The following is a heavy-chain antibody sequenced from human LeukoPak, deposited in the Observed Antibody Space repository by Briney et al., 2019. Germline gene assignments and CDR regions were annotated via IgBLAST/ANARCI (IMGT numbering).Heavy chain of an antibody. CDR1: GYTFTGYY. J-gene: IGHJ4*02. Sequence: ASVKVSCKASGYTFTGYYMHWVRQAPGQGLEWMGWINPNSGGTNYAQKFQGRVTMTRDTSISTAYMELSRLRSDDTAVYYCARARPGQYTVTHFDYWGQGTLVTVSS. CDR2: INPNSGGT. CDR3: ARARPGQYTVTHFDY. D-gene: IGHD4-17*01. V-gene: IGHV1-2*02.